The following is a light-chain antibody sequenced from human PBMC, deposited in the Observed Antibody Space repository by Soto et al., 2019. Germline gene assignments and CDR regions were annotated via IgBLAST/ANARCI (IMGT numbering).Light chain of an antibody. CDR3: EDYSSSSGLT. CDR2: QAS. V-gene: IGKV1-5*03. J-gene: IGKJ4*01. Sequence: DLQMTQSPSTLSASVGDRVTITCRASQSISSWLAWYQQKPGKAPKLLIFQASSLKSGVPSSFTGSGSATEYTLTISGLQPDDFATYYCEDYSSSSGLTFGGGTKVEIK. CDR1: QSISSW.